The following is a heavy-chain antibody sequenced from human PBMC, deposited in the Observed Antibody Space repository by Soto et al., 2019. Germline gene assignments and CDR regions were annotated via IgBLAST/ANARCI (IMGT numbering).Heavy chain of an antibody. CDR3: ARSFHQTARHDY. J-gene: IGHJ4*02. V-gene: IGHV4-39*01. CDR1: GGSISSSSYY. CDR2: IYYSGST. Sequence: SETLSLTCTVSGGSISSSSYYWGWIRQPPGKGLEWIGSIYYSGSTYYNPSLKSRVTISVDTSKNQFSLKLSSVTAADTAVYYCARSFHQTARHDYWGQGTLVTVSS.